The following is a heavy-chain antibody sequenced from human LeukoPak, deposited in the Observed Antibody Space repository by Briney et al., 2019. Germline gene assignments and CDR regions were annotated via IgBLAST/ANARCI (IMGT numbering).Heavy chain of an antibody. D-gene: IGHD3-22*01. J-gene: IGHJ3*02. CDR2: IRGDGSRQ. V-gene: IGHV3-7*01. Sequence: GGSLRLSCAASGFTFSNYWMVWVRQAPGEGLEWVANIRGDGSRQYYLDSVKGRFTISRDYAKNSLYLQMSSLRSDDTAVYYCVRDANYHDGSNYYDVLDIWGQGTMVTVSS. CDR3: VRDANYHDGSNYYDVLDI. CDR1: GFTFSNYW.